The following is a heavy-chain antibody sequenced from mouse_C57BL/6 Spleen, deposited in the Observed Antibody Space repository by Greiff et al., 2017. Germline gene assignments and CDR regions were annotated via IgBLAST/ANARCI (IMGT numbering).Heavy chain of an antibody. CDR3: ARYGRYYAMDY. CDR1: GFTFSDYY. CDR2: INYDGSST. V-gene: IGHV5-16*01. D-gene: IGHD1-1*02. J-gene: IGHJ4*01. Sequence: EVKLMESEGGLVQPGSSMKLSCTASGFTFSDYYMAWVRQVPEKGLEWVANINYDGSSTYYLDSLKSRFIISRDNAKNILYLQMSSLKSEDTATYYCARYGRYYAMDYWGQGTSVTVSS.